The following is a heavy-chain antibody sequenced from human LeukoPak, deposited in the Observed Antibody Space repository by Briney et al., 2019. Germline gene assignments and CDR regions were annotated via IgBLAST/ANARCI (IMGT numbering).Heavy chain of an antibody. CDR1: GFTFSSYG. Sequence: PGGSLRLSCAASGFTFSSYGMHWVRQAPGKGLEWVAFIRYDGSNKHYADSVKGRFTISRDNSKNTLYLQMNSLRAEDTAVYYCAKTNSSGWYQFDYWGQGTLVTVSS. CDR3: AKTNSSGWYQFDY. D-gene: IGHD6-19*01. CDR2: IRYDGSNK. V-gene: IGHV3-30*02. J-gene: IGHJ4*02.